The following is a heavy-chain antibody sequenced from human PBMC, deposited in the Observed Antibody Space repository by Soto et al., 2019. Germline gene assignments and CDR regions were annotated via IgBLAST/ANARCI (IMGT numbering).Heavy chain of an antibody. CDR3: ARVSNTAMGPSWSVP. CDR1: GGSISSYY. CDR2: IYYSGST. D-gene: IGHD5-18*01. V-gene: IGHV4-59*01. Sequence: SETLSLTCTVSGGSISSYYWSWIRQPPGKGLEWIGYIYYSGSTNYNPSLKSRVTISVDTSKNQFSLKLSSVTAADTAVYYCARVSNTAMGPSWSVPGGQGTLLTVS. J-gene: IGHJ5*02.